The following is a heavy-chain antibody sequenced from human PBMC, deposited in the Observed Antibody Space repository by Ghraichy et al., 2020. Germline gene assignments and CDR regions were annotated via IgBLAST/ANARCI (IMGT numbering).Heavy chain of an antibody. V-gene: IGHV4-30-4*01. CDR3: AREGYNWNDGAEKNWFDP. D-gene: IGHD1-20*01. J-gene: IGHJ5*02. Sequence: SETLSLTCTVSGGSISSGDYYWSWIRQPPGKGLEWIGYIYYSGSTYYNPSLKSRVTISVDTSKNQFSLKLSSVTAADTAVYYCAREGYNWNDGAEKNWFDPWGQGTLVTVSS. CDR2: IYYSGST. CDR1: GGSISSGDYY.